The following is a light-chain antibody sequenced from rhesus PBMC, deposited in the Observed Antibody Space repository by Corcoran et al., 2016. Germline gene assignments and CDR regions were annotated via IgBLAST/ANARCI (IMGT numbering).Light chain of an antibody. CDR1: QGISNW. V-gene: IGKV1-69*01. J-gene: IGKJ2*01. Sequence: DIQMTQSPSSLSASVGDRVTITCRASQGISNWLAWSQQKPGKAPKLLIYRASNLETGVPSRFSGSGSGKDVTLTSSSLQPEDIATYYCQQHDNSPYSFGQGTKVEIK. CDR2: RAS. CDR3: QQHDNSPYS.